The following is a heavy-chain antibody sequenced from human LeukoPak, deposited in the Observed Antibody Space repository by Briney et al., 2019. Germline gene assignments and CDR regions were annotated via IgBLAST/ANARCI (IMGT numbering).Heavy chain of an antibody. J-gene: IGHJ3*02. D-gene: IGHD4-17*01. CDR3: ATGVSRAVTDAFDI. CDR2: FDPEDGET. V-gene: IGHV1-24*01. Sequence: ASVKVSCKVSGYTLTELSMHWVRQAPGKGFEWMGGFDPEDGETIYAQKFQGRVTMTEDTSTDTAYMELSSLRSEDTAVYYCATGVSRAVTDAFDIWGQGTMVTVSS. CDR1: GYTLTELS.